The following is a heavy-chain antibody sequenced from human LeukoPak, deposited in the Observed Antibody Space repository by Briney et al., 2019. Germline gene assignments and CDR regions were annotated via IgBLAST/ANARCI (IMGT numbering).Heavy chain of an antibody. Sequence: ASVKVSCKASGYTLTGYYMHWVRQAPGQGLEWMGWINPNSGGTNYAQKFQGRVTMTRDTSISTAYMELSRLRSDDTAVYYCARDLVLYCSSTSCYRGVNWFDPWGQGTLVTVSS. CDR1: GYTLTGYY. CDR3: ARDLVLYCSSTSCYRGVNWFDP. CDR2: INPNSGGT. D-gene: IGHD2-2*02. V-gene: IGHV1-2*02. J-gene: IGHJ5*02.